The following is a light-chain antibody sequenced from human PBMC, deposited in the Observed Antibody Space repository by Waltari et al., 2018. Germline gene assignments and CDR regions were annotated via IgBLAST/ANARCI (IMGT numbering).Light chain of an antibody. J-gene: IGLJ2*01. Sequence: QSVLTQPPSVSGAPGQRVIISCTGSSSNIGAGYEVHWYQQLPGTAPKLLIYGNSNRPSGVPALFAGSKSGTSASLAITGLQAEDEADYYCQSYDSSLSVVFGGGTKLTVL. CDR1: SSNIGAGYE. V-gene: IGLV1-40*01. CDR3: QSYDSSLSVV. CDR2: GNS.